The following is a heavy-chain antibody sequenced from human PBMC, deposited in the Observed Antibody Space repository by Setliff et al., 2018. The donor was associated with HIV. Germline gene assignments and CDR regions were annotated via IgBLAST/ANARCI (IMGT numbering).Heavy chain of an antibody. CDR3: ARARAAGFGINGFDS. D-gene: IGHD6-19*01. V-gene: IGHV4-59*08. CDR2: IYYSGIT. J-gene: IGHJ4*02. Sequence: PSETLSLTCTVSGVSISSYYWSWIRQSPGRGLEWIGYIYYSGITNYNPSLRGRVAMSLDQYKNQFSLSLDSVTAADTAVYSCARARAAGFGINGFDSWGQGTQVTVSS. CDR1: GVSISSYY.